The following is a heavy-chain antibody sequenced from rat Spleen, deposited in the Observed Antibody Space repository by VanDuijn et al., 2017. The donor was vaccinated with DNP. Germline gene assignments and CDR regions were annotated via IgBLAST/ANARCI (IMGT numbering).Heavy chain of an antibody. V-gene: IGHV5-7*01. Sequence: EVQLVESGGGLVQPGRSLKVSCEVSGFTFRDYNMAWVRQAPKKGLEWVTTILYDGSNTYYRDSVKGRFIISRDNARGTLYLQIDSLRSEDTATYYCTTHTFDCWGQGVMVTVSS. CDR1: GFTFRDYN. CDR2: ILYDGSNT. J-gene: IGHJ2*01. CDR3: TTHTFDC.